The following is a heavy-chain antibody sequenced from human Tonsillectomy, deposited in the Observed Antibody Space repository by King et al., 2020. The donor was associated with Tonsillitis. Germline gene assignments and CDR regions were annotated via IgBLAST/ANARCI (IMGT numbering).Heavy chain of an antibody. D-gene: IGHD6-19*01. V-gene: IGHV4-61*02. CDR3: ATVSSGWFEVD. CDR1: GGSISSGSYY. Sequence: QLQESGPGLVKPSQTLSLTCTLSGGSISSGSYYWSWIRQPAGKSLEWIGRIHTSGGTNYNPSLRSRVTMSIDTSKNQFSLKLTSVTAADTAVYYCATVSSGWFEVDWGQGTLVTVSS. CDR2: IHTSGGT. J-gene: IGHJ4*02.